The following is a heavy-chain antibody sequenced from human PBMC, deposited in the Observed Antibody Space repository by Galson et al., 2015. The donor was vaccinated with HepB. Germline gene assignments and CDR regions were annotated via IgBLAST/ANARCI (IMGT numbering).Heavy chain of an antibody. J-gene: IGHJ3*02. CDR3: ARSLVSTQYYYDSSGYYFDI. CDR1: GFSFSSYS. CDR2: ISSSTNYI. Sequence: SLRLSCAASGFSFSSYSMNWVRQAPGKGLEWVSSISSSTNYIYYADSVKGRFAISRDNAKHSLYLQMNSLRAEDTAVYYCARSLVSTQYYYDSSGYYFDIWGQGTMVTVSS. D-gene: IGHD3-22*01. V-gene: IGHV3-21*01.